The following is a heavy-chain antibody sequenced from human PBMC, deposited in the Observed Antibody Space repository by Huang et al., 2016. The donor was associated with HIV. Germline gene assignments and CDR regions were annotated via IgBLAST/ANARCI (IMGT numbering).Heavy chain of an antibody. CDR3: ARTGVAVSDDPEYFQH. CDR1: GDSINSNTFF. J-gene: IGHJ1*01. CDR2: IYYSGTR. Sequence: LQESGPGLVGPSETLSLTCAVSGDSINSNTFFWGWIRRPPGKALEWIGSIYYSGTRYYNPGLKRRARIAVDASKNRIFLHLRSVTAADTGVYYWARTGVAVSDDPEYFQHWGQGALVTIS. D-gene: IGHD3-3*01. V-gene: IGHV4-39*02.